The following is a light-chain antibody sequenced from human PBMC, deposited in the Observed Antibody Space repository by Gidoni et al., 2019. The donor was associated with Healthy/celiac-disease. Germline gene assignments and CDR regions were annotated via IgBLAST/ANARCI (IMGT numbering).Light chain of an antibody. V-gene: IGKV1-33*01. Sequence: DIQMTQSPSSLSASVGDRVTITCQASQDISNYLNWYQQKPGKAPKLLIYAASNLETGVPSRFSGSGSGTDFTFTISRLQPEDIATYYCQQYDNLPPLTFGGGTKVEIK. CDR1: QDISNY. J-gene: IGKJ4*01. CDR2: AAS. CDR3: QQYDNLPPLT.